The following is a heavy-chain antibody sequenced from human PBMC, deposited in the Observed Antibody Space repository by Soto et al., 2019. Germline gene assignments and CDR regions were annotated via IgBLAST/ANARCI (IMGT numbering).Heavy chain of an antibody. CDR2: INHSGST. Sequence: PSETLSLTCAVYGGSFSGYYWSWIRQPPGKGLEWIGEINHSGSTNYNPSLKSRVTISVDTSKNQFSLKLSSVTAADTAVYYCARGWVQLGRYGMDVWGQGTTVTVSS. CDR1: GGSFSGYY. CDR3: ARGWVQLGRYGMDV. D-gene: IGHD6-6*01. V-gene: IGHV4-34*01. J-gene: IGHJ6*02.